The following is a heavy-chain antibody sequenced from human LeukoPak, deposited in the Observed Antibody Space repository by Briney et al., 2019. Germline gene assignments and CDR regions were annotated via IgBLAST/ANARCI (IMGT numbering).Heavy chain of an antibody. D-gene: IGHD4-11*01. CDR2: IYYTGTV. CDR3: ARRTTGPQYFDS. CDR1: GGSFGTYY. Sequence: PSDTLSLTCTVSGGSFGTYYWSWIRRPPGKGLEWIGYIYYTGTVIYNPSLMSRVTMSVDTSKNQFSLNVESLTAADTAVYFCARRTTGPQYFDSWGQGTLVAVSS. V-gene: IGHV4-59*07. J-gene: IGHJ4*02.